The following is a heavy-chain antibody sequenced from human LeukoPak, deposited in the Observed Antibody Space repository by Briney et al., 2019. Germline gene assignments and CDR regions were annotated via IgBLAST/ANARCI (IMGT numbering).Heavy chain of an antibody. CDR2: INHNGNVN. D-gene: IGHD3-16*01. V-gene: IGHV3-7*03. Sequence: GGSLRLSCTSSGFIFSSHWMNWVRQAPGKGPEWVASINHNGNVNYYVDSVKGRFTISRDNAKNSLYLQMSNLRAEDTAVYFCARGGGLDVWGQGATVTVSS. J-gene: IGHJ6*02. CDR3: ARGGGLDV. CDR1: GFIFSSHW.